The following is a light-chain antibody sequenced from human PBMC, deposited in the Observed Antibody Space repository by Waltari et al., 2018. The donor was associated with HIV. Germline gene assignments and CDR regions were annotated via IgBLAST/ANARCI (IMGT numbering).Light chain of an antibody. J-gene: IGLJ3*02. Sequence: QSALTQPASVSGSPGQSIPIPCPGSSHDVGGYNYVSWYQQHPGKAPRLMIYDVSTRPSGVSDRFSGSKSGDTASLTISGLQPEDEADYYCESYTSTSVWVFGGGTRLTVL. CDR1: SHDVGGYNY. CDR2: DVS. CDR3: ESYTSTSVWV. V-gene: IGLV2-14*03.